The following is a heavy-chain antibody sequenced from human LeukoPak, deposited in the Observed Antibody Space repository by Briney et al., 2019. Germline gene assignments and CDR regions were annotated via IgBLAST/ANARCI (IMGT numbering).Heavy chain of an antibody. V-gene: IGHV3-30-3*01. CDR3: ARGHYYDSSGYRYYFDY. CDR1: GFTFSSYA. D-gene: IGHD3-22*01. J-gene: IGHJ4*02. CDR2: ISYDGSNK. Sequence: GRSLRLSCAASGFTFSSYAMHWVRQAPGKGQEGVAVISYDGSNKYYADSVKGRFTISRDNSKNTLYLQMNSLRAEDTAVYYCARGHYYDSSGYRYYFDYWGQGTLVTVSS.